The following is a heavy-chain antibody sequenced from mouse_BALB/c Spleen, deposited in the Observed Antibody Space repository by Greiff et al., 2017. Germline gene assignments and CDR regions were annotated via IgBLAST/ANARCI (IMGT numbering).Heavy chain of an antibody. CDR2: IYPYNGGT. CDR3: ALLPFAY. D-gene: IGHD2-10*01. CDR1: GYTFTDYN. V-gene: IGHV1S29*02. Sequence: EVKLQESGPELVKPGASVKISCKASGYTFTDYNMHWVKQSHGKSLEWIGYIYPYNGGTGYNQKFKSKATLTVDNSSSTAYMELRSLTSEDSAVYYCALLPFAYWGQGTLVTVSA. J-gene: IGHJ3*01.